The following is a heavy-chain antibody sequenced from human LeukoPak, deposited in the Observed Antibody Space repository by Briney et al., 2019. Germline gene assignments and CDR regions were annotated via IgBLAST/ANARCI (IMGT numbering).Heavy chain of an antibody. J-gene: IGHJ4*02. CDR2: ISGSGGST. CDR1: GFTFSSHA. V-gene: IGHV3-23*01. CDR3: AKAWQQLVFDY. D-gene: IGHD6-13*01. Sequence: GGSLRLSCVASGFTFSSHAMSWVRQAPGKGLEWVSAISGSGGSTYYADSVKGRFTISRDNSKNTLYLQMNSLRAEDTAVYYCAKAWQQLVFDYWGQGTLVTVSS.